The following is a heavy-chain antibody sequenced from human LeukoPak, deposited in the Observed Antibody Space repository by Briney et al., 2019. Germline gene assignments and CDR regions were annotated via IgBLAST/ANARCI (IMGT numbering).Heavy chain of an antibody. CDR3: ARPYTSGWWGAFDI. CDR1: GYTFTDYY. Sequence: ASVKVSCKSSGYTFTDYYIHWVRQAPGQGLEWMGWINPNSGGTNYAQRFQNRVTMTRDTYISTAYMELSRLRSDDTAVYYCARPYTSGWWGAFDIWGPGTMVTVSS. V-gene: IGHV1-2*02. CDR2: INPNSGGT. D-gene: IGHD6-19*01. J-gene: IGHJ3*02.